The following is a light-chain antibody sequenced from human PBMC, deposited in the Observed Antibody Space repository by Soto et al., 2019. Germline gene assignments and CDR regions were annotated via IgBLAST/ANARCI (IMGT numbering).Light chain of an antibody. Sequence: QLVLTQSHSASASLGASVKLTCTLSSGHSNYAIAWHQQPPEKGPRYLMKVNSGGSHIKGDGIPDRFSGSSSGAERYLFISSLQSEDEADYYCQTWGTGSAIVVFGGGTQLTVL. J-gene: IGLJ7*01. CDR1: SGHSNYA. CDR3: QTWGTGSAIVV. V-gene: IGLV4-69*01. CDR2: VNSGGSH.